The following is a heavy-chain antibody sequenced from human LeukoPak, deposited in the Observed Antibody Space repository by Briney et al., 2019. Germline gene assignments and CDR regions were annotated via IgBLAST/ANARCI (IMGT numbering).Heavy chain of an antibody. D-gene: IGHD7-27*01. CDR1: GGSISDYY. CDR2: IYASGTT. CDR3: ARDLTGPDY. Sequence: SETLSLTCTVSGGSISDYYWSWIRQPAGKGLEWIGRIYASGTTNSNPSLKSRLAVSVDTSKNQLSLRLNSVTAADTAVYYCARDLTGPDYWRQGTLVTVSS. V-gene: IGHV4-4*07. J-gene: IGHJ4*02.